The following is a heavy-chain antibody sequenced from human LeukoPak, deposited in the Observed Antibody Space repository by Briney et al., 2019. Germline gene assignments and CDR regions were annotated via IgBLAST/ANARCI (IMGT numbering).Heavy chain of an antibody. D-gene: IGHD1-26*01. J-gene: IGHJ4*02. CDR3: ARVYSGTYYWDLDF. Sequence: GGSPRLSCAASGFTFSVYWMHWVRQAPGKGLVWVSRINSDGSSTTYADSVKGRFTISRDNAKNTLYLQMNSLRAEDTALYYCARVYSGTYYWDLDFWGQGTLVSVSS. V-gene: IGHV3-74*01. CDR1: GFTFSVYW. CDR2: INSDGSST.